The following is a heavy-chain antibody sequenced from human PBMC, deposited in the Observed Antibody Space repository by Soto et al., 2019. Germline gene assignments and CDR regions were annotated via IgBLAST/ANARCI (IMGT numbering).Heavy chain of an antibody. Sequence: GGSLRLSCAASGFTFSSYGMHWVRQAPGKGLEWGAVIWYDGSNKYYADSVKGRFTISRDNSKNTLYLQMNSLRAEDTAVYYCARRGYYYDSSGYFPYYYYGMDVWGQGTTVTVSS. J-gene: IGHJ6*02. CDR2: IWYDGSNK. V-gene: IGHV3-33*01. CDR1: GFTFSSYG. D-gene: IGHD3-22*01. CDR3: ARRGYYYDSSGYFPYYYYGMDV.